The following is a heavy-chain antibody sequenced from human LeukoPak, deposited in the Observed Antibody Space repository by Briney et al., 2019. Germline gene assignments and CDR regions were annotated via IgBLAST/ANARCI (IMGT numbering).Heavy chain of an antibody. D-gene: IGHD2-2*01. CDR2: ISSSSSYI. V-gene: IGHV3-21*01. J-gene: IGHJ5*02. CDR3: AREAGYCSSTSCYGAFDP. Sequence: GGSLRLSCAASGFTFSSYSMNWVRQAPGKGLEWVSSISSSSSYIYYADSVKGRFTISRDNAKNSLCLQMNSLRAEDTAVYYCAREAGYCSSTSCYGAFDPWGQGTLVTVSS. CDR1: GFTFSSYS.